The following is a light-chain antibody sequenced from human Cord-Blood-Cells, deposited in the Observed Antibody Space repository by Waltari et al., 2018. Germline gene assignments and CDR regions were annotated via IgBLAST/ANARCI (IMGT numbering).Light chain of an antibody. CDR3: QQSYSTPWT. J-gene: IGKJ1*01. CDR2: AAS. V-gene: IGKV1-39*01. CDR1: QSISSY. Sequence: DIQMTQSPSSPSASVGDSVTITCRASQSISSYLNFYQEKPGKAPKLLIYAASSLQSGVPLRFSGSGSGTDFTLTISSLQPEDFATYDCQQSYSTPWTFGQGTKVEIK.